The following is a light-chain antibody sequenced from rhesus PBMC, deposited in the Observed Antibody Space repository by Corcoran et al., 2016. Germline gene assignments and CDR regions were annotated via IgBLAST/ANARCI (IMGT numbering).Light chain of an antibody. Sequence: DIQMTQSPSSLSASVGDRVTITCRASQGISIWLAWYQQKSGKAPKLLIYKAASLQSGVPSRFSGSGSGTDFTLTINSLQPEDVATYYCQQYDSAPYSFGQGTKVEIK. CDR1: QGISIW. CDR2: KAA. V-gene: IGKV1-21*01. CDR3: QQYDSAPYS. J-gene: IGKJ2*01.